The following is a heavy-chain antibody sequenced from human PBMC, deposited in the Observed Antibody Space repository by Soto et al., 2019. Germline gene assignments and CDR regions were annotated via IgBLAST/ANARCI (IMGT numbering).Heavy chain of an antibody. Sequence: HPGGSLRLSCAASGFTFSSYAMSWVRQAPGKGLEWVSAISGSGGSTYYADSVKGRFTISRDNSKNTLYLQMNSLRAEDTAVYYCAKSRSIVVVVVIKSPPTYWGQGTLVTVSS. CDR3: AKSRSIVVVVVIKSPPTY. CDR1: GFTFSSYA. V-gene: IGHV3-23*01. D-gene: IGHD2-15*01. J-gene: IGHJ4*02. CDR2: ISGSGGST.